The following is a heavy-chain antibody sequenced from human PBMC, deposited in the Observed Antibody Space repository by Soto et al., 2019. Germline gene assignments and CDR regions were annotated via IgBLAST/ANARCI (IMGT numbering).Heavy chain of an antibody. D-gene: IGHD2-15*01. CDR3: TKDRVPDGIYSFDY. Sequence: GGSLRLSCAASGFSFSDYSMNWVRQTPGKGLEWVSFIDLYGTTTYYGDSVKGRFTIFKDKSMNTVYLQMNSLTVEDAAVYYCTKDRVPDGIYSFDYWGQGALVTVSS. V-gene: IGHV3-23*03. CDR2: IDLYGTTT. J-gene: IGHJ4*02. CDR1: GFSFSDYS.